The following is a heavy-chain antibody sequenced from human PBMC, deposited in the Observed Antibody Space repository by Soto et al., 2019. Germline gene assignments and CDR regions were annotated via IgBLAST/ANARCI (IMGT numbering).Heavy chain of an antibody. CDR2: INPNGGST. CDR3: ARGSGYGNYDY. CDR1: GYPFTDYF. J-gene: IGHJ4*01. V-gene: IGHV1-2*02. D-gene: IGHD4-4*01. Sequence: ASVKVSCKASGYPFTDYFLHWVRQTPGQGLEWMGWINPNGGSTKSAQAYRGRVTMTRDTSTGTAYMEMTRVRSDDTAVYCCARGSGYGNYDYWGHGTLVTVSS.